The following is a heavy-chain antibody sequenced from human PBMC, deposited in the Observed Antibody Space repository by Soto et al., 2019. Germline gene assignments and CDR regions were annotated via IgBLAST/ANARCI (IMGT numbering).Heavy chain of an antibody. CDR3: ARERVYGSGSSLFDY. D-gene: IGHD3-10*01. Sequence: PSETLSLTCTVSGGSISSGDYYWSWIRQPPGKGLEWIGYIYYSGSTYYNPSLKSRVTISVDTSKNQFSLKLSSVTAADTAAYYCARERVYGSGSSLFDYWGQGTLGTVSS. CDR1: GGSISSGDYY. J-gene: IGHJ4*02. CDR2: IYYSGST. V-gene: IGHV4-30-4*01.